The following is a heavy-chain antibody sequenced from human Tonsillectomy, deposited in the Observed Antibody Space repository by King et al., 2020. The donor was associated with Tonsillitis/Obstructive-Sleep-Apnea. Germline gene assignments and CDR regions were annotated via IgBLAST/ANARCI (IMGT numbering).Heavy chain of an antibody. D-gene: IGHD1-26*01. CDR3: ARNQGGSYYGDWFDP. CDR2: INPNSGGT. J-gene: IGHJ5*02. CDR1: GYIFTGYY. V-gene: IGHV1-2*02. Sequence: QLVQSGAEVKKPGASVKVSCKASGYIFTGYYMHWVRQAPGQGLEWMGWINPNSGGTNYAQKFQGRVTMTRDTSISTAYMELSRLKSDDTAVYYCARNQGGSYYGDWFDPWGQGTLVTVSS.